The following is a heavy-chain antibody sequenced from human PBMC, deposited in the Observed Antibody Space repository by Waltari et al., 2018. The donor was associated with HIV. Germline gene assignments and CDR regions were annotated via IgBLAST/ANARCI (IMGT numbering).Heavy chain of an antibody. D-gene: IGHD1-26*01. CDR1: GFMFSGSA. Sequence: EVQLVESGGGLVQPGGSLKLSCAASGFMFSGSAIHWVRQASGEGLEWIGRMRMKAGRCATEPAASLKGRFTISRDDSRNTAYLQMNSLKTEDTAVYFCTRLSGTYDAFDIWGQGTVVTVSS. V-gene: IGHV3-73*02. CDR3: TRLSGTYDAFDI. J-gene: IGHJ3*02. CDR2: MRMKAGRCAT.